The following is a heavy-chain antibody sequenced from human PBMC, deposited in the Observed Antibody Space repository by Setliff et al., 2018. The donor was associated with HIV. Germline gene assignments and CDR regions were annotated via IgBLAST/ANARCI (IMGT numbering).Heavy chain of an antibody. CDR3: ARRVGIASVPPVAIRAFDN. D-gene: IGHD2-2*02. CDR1: GGSISSTSHY. Sequence: SETLSLTCSVSGGSISSTSHYWGWIRQPPGKGLQWLGSIFYTGTTYYNPSLKRRLTISVDTSNNQFSLKLPSVTAADTAIYYCARRVGIASVPPVAIRAFDNWGQGSLVTVSS. J-gene: IGHJ4*02. V-gene: IGHV4-39*01. CDR2: IFYTGTT.